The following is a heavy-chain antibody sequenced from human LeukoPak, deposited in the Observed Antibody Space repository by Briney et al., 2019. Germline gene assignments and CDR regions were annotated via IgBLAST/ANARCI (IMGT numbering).Heavy chain of an antibody. CDR1: RFTFSSYA. CDR2: ISGSGGTT. Sequence: GGSLRLSCAASRFTFSSYAISWVRQAPGKGLEWVSAISGSGGTTYHADSVKGRFTISRDNSKNTLYLQMNSLRGEDTAVYYCAKSSLRDQYTNSWYYFDYWGQGTLVTVSS. D-gene: IGHD2-2*02. CDR3: AKSSLRDQYTNSWYYFDY. J-gene: IGHJ4*02. V-gene: IGHV3-23*01.